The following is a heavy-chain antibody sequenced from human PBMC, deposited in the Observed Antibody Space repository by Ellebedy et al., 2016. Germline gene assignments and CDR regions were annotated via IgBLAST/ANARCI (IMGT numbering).Heavy chain of an antibody. CDR3: ARIRLITFGGSYMDV. CDR2: IYYSGST. V-gene: IGHV4-39*07. Sequence: SETLSLTCTVSGGSISSSSYYWGWIRQPPGKGLEWIGSIYYSGSTYYNPSLKSRVTISVDTSKNQFSLKLSSVTAADTAVYYCARIRLITFGGSYMDVWGKGTTVTVSS. D-gene: IGHD3-16*01. CDR1: GGSISSSSYY. J-gene: IGHJ6*03.